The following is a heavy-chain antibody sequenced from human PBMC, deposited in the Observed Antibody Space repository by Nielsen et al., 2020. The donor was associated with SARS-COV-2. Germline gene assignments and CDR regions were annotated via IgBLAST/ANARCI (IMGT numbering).Heavy chain of an antibody. CDR3: AQSATVTPPLDY. V-gene: IGHV3-30*02. D-gene: IGHD4-17*01. CDR2: IWYDGSDK. J-gene: IGHJ4*02. CDR1: GFTFSSYG. Sequence: GESLKISCAASGFTFSSYGMHWVRQAPGKGLEWVAVIWYDGSDKYYADSVKGRFTISRDNSKNTVYLQMNSLRAEDVAVYYCAQSATVTPPLDYWGQGTLVTVSS.